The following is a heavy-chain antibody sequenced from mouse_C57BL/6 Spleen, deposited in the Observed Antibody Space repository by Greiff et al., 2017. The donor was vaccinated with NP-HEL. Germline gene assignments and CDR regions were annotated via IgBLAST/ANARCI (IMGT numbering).Heavy chain of an antibody. V-gene: IGHV1-69*01. D-gene: IGHD3-2*02. CDR2: IDPSDSYT. CDR3: ARGGRAQATPLFAY. CDR1: GYTFTSYW. J-gene: IGHJ3*01. Sequence: QVQLQQPGAELVMPGASVKLSCKASGYTFTSYWMHWVKQRPGQGLEWIGEIDPSDSYTNYNQKFKGKSTLTVDKSSSTAYMQLSSLTSEDSAVYYCARGGRAQATPLFAYWGQGTLVTVSA.